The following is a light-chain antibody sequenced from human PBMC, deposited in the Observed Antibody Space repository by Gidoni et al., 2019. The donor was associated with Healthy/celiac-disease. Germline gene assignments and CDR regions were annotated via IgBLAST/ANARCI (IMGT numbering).Light chain of an antibody. V-gene: IGKV1-33*01. CDR2: DSS. CDR3: QQYDNLPIT. J-gene: IGKJ5*01. CDR1: EDIANY. Sequence: DIQMTQSPSSLSASVGDRVTITCQASEDIANYLNWYQQKPGKAPNLLIYDSSNLETGVPSGFSGSRSGTDFTFTISSLQPEDVATYYCQQYDNLPITFGQGTRLDMK.